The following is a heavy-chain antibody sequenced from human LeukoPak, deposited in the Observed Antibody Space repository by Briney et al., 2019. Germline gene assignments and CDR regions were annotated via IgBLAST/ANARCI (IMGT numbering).Heavy chain of an antibody. CDR2: ISWNSGSI. V-gene: IGHV3-9*01. CDR1: GFTFDDYA. J-gene: IGHJ4*02. D-gene: IGHD3-9*01. Sequence: GRSLRLSCAASGFTFDDYAMHWVRQAPGKGLEWVSGISWNSGSIGYADSVKGRFTISRDNAKNSLYLQMNSLRAEDTALYYCAKVRDSLTGSFFDYWGQGTLVTVSS. CDR3: AKVRDSLTGSFFDY.